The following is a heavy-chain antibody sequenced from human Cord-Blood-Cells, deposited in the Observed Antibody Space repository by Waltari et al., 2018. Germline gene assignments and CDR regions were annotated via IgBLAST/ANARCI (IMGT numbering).Heavy chain of an antibody. J-gene: IGHJ5*02. CDR3: ARDGVMPPYSSSWYVTYNWFDP. CDR2: ISSSSSYI. CDR1: GFTFSSYS. V-gene: IGHV3-21*01. Sequence: EVQLVESGGGLVKPGGSLRLSCAASGFTFSSYSMNWVRQAPGQGLEWVSSISSSSSYIYYADSVKGRFTISRDNAKNSLYLQMNSLRAEDTAVYYCARDGVMPPYSSSWYVTYNWFDPWGQGTLVTVSS. D-gene: IGHD6-13*01.